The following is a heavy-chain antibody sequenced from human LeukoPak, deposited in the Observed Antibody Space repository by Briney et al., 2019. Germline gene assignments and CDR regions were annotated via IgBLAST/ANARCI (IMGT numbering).Heavy chain of an antibody. V-gene: IGHV4-39*01. CDR1: GGSISSSNYY. J-gene: IGHJ4*02. CDR3: ARLLYDGSGYYYFDY. Sequence: SETLSLTCSVSGGSISSSNYYWGWIRQSPGQGLEWIGSVYYSGSTYDNPSLKSRITVSVDTSKNQFSLKVSSVTAADTAVYYCARLLYDGSGYYYFDYWGQGTLVSVSS. CDR2: VYYSGST. D-gene: IGHD3-22*01.